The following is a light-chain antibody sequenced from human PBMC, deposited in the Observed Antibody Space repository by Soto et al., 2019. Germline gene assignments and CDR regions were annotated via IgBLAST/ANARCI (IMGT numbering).Light chain of an antibody. Sequence: SYELTQPPSVSVAPGKTASVACGGSNIGSKSVHWYQKKSGQAPVLVMYYDSDRPSGIPERFSGSNSGNTATLTIGRVEAGDGADYYCQVWEISGGHVVFGGGTKVTVL. CDR2: YDS. J-gene: IGLJ3*02. V-gene: IGLV3-21*01. CDR3: QVWEISGGHVV. CDR1: NIGSKS.